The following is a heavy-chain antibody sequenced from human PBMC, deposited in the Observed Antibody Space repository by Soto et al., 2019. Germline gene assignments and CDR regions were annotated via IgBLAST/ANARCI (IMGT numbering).Heavy chain of an antibody. J-gene: IGHJ5*02. CDR3: ARVEYSISYGCFDP. D-gene: IGHD6-6*01. CDR2: IYYSGST. V-gene: IGHV4-30-4*01. CDR1: GGSISSGDYY. Sequence: SETLSLTCTVSGGSISSGDYYWSWIRQPPGKGLEWIGYIYYSGSTYYNPSLKSRVTISVDTSKNQFSLKLSSVTAADTAVYYCARVEYSISYGCFDPWGQGTQVTVPS.